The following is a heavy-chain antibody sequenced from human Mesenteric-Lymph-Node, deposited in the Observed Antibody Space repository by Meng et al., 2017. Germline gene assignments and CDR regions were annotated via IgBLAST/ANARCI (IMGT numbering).Heavy chain of an antibody. CDR1: GGSLSGYY. J-gene: IGHJ5*02. Sequence: QVQLQQWGDGLLKPSEPLSLTCACYGGSLSGYYWSWIRQPPGKGLEWIGEINHSGSTNYNPSLRSRVAISIDTSKNQFSLKLTSVTAADTAVYFCARTNYGDYNWFDPWGQGTLVTVSS. CDR3: ARTNYGDYNWFDP. V-gene: IGHV4-34*01. CDR2: INHSGST. D-gene: IGHD4-17*01.